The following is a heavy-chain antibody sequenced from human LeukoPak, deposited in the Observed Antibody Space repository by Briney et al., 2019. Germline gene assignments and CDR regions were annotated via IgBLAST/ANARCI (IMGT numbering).Heavy chain of an antibody. CDR3: AKAYSSGWYLFDY. J-gene: IGHJ4*02. Sequence: GGSLRLSCAASGFTFSSYAMSWVRQAPGKGLEWVSYISSSGTFTNYADSVKGRFTISRDNAKNSLYLQMNSLRAEDTAVYYCAKAYSSGWYLFDYWGQGTLVTVSS. CDR2: ISSSGTFT. V-gene: IGHV3-21*05. CDR1: GFTFSSYA. D-gene: IGHD6-19*01.